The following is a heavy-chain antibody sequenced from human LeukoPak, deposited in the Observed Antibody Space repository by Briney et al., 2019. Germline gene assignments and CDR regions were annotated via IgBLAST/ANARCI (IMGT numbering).Heavy chain of an antibody. D-gene: IGHD6-19*01. J-gene: IGHJ4*02. Sequence: GGSLRLSCAASGFTFSSYGMHWVRQAPGKGLEWVTVIWYDGSNKYYADSVKGRFTISRDNSKNTLYLQMNSLRAEDTAVYYCARDHSSGWYSDYFDYWGQGTLVTVSS. CDR1: GFTFSSYG. CDR3: ARDHSSGWYSDYFDY. CDR2: IWYDGSNK. V-gene: IGHV3-33*01.